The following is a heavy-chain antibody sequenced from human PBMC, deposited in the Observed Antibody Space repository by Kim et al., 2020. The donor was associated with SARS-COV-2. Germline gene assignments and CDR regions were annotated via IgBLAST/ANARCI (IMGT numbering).Heavy chain of an antibody. CDR2: IYYSGST. CDR3: ARDFSTVTTDGGSYGMDV. J-gene: IGHJ6*02. D-gene: IGHD4-17*01. Sequence: SETLSLTCTVSGGSISSGGYYWSWIRQHPGKGLEWIGYIYYSGSTYYNPSLKSRVTISVDTSKNQFSLKLSSVTAADTAVYYCARDFSTVTTDGGSYGMDVWGQGTTVTVSS. V-gene: IGHV4-31*03. CDR1: GGSISSGGYY.